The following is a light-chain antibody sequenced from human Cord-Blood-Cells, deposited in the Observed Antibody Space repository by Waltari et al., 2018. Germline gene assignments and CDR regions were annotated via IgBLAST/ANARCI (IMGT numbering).Light chain of an antibody. CDR1: SSDVGGYNY. Sequence: QSALTQPRSVSGSPGQSVTISCTGTSSDVGGYNYVSWYHQHPGKAPKLMIYDVSKRPSGVPDSFSGSKSGNTASLTISGLQAEDEADYYCCSYAGSYTYVFGTGTKVTVL. J-gene: IGLJ1*01. V-gene: IGLV2-11*01. CDR3: CSYAGSYTYV. CDR2: DVS.